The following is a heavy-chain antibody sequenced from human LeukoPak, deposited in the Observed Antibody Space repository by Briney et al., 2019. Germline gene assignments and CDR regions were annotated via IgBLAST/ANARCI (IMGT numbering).Heavy chain of an antibody. D-gene: IGHD6-19*01. CDR1: GFTLSSYW. CDR2: IKLDGSEK. J-gene: IGHJ4*02. Sequence: GGSLRLSCAASGFTLSSYWMTWVRQAPGKGLEWVANIKLDGSEKDYVDSVKGRFTISRDNAKNSLYLQMNSLRAEDTAVYYCARGGTVGGRSTYWGQGTLVTVSS. CDR3: ARGGTVGGRSTY. V-gene: IGHV3-7*01.